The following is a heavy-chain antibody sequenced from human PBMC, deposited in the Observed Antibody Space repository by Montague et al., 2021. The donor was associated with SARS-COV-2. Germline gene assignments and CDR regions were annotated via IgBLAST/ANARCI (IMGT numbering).Heavy chain of an antibody. Sequence: CAISGDSVSSNSAAWNWIRESPSRGLEWLGRLYYRSKWYNDYAVXVKXRITINPDTSKNQFSLQLNSVTPEDTAVYYFASGRMVPYSSSWTTLYYYYGMEFGMSGTTVTSSS. CDR2: LYYRSKWYN. J-gene: IGHJ6*01. D-gene: IGHD6-13*01. V-gene: IGHV6-1*01. CDR1: GDSVSSNSAA. CDR3: ASGRMVPYSSSWTTLYYYYGMEF.